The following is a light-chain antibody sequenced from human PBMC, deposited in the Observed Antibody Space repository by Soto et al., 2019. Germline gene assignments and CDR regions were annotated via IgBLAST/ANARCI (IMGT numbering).Light chain of an antibody. CDR3: QQYGSSPRT. CDR1: QSVSSN. CDR2: GAS. J-gene: IGKJ1*01. V-gene: IGKV3-20*01. Sequence: IVMTQSPATLSVSPGERATLSCRASQSVSSNLACYQQKPGQAPRLHIYGASTRATGIPDRFTGSGSGTDFTPTISRLEPEDFAVYYCQQYGSSPRTFGQGTMVDIK.